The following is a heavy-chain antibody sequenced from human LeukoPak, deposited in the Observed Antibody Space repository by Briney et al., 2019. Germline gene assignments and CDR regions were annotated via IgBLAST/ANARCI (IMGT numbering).Heavy chain of an antibody. D-gene: IGHD7-27*01. V-gene: IGHV3-9*01. CDR1: GFAFDDYA. CDR2: ISWDSNSI. J-gene: IGHJ4*02. Sequence: GGSLRLSCAASGFAFDDYAMHWVRQAPGKGLEWVSSISWDSNSIAYADSVKGRFSISRDNAKKSLYLQMNSLRAEDTAVYYCASMAPWAGDLYFDYWGQGTLVTVSS. CDR3: ASMAPWAGDLYFDY.